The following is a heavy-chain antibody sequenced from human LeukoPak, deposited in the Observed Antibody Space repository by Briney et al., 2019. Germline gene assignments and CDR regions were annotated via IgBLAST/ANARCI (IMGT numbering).Heavy chain of an antibody. CDR1: GYTFTGYY. D-gene: IGHD6-19*01. CDR2: INPNSGGT. J-gene: IGHJ5*02. CDR3: ARAGIAVAGFNWFDP. V-gene: IGHV1-2*06. Sequence: ASVKVSCKASGYTFTGYYMHWVRQAPGQGLEWMGRINPNSGGTNYAQKFQGRVTMTRDTSISTAYMELSRLRSDDTAVYYCARAGIAVAGFNWFDPWGQGTLATVSS.